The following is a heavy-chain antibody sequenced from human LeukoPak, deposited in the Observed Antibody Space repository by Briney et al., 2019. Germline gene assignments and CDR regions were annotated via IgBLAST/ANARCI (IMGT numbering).Heavy chain of an antibody. D-gene: IGHD4-17*01. V-gene: IGHV1-8*01. Sequence: ASVKVSCKASGYTFTSYDINWVRLATGQGLEWMGWMNPNSGNTGYAQKFQGRVTMTRNTSISTAYMELSSLRSEDTAVYYCARLNTDYGDYEALGMDVWGQGTTVTVSS. CDR2: MNPNSGNT. CDR1: GYTFTSYD. J-gene: IGHJ6*02. CDR3: ARLNTDYGDYEALGMDV.